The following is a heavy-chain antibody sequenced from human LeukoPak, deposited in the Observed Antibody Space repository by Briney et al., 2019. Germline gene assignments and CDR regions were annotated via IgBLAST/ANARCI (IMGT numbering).Heavy chain of an antibody. D-gene: IGHD1-26*01. CDR3: ARVDWEGSGSYYFDY. CDR1: GFTFSNYA. V-gene: IGHV3-30*09. CDR2: ISYDGSNK. Sequence: PGRSLRLSCAASGFTFSNYAIHWVRQAAGKGLEWVAVISYDGSNKYYADSVKGRFAISRDNSKNTLFLQMNNLRAEDTAVYYCARVDWEGSGSYYFDYWGQGTLVTVSS. J-gene: IGHJ4*02.